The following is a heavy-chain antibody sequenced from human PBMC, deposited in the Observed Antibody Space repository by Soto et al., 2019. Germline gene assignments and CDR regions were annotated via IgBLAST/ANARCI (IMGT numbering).Heavy chain of an antibody. J-gene: IGHJ6*02. V-gene: IGHV4-61*01. CDR2: IYYSGST. CDR3: ARRGYAGGYHYYGMDV. CDR1: GGSVSSGSYY. Sequence: SETLSLTCTVSGGSVSSGSYYWSWIRQPPGKGLEWIGYIYYSGSTNYNPSLKSRVTISVDTSKNQFSLKLSSVTAADTAVYYCARRGYAGGYHYYGMDVWGQGTTVTVSS. D-gene: IGHD5-12*01.